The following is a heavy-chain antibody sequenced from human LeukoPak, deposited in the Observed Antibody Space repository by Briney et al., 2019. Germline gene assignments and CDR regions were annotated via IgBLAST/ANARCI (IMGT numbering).Heavy chain of an antibody. D-gene: IGHD2-2*01. CDR2: INPHSGDT. V-gene: IGHV1-2*02. CDR1: GYTFTVYY. CDR3: STEDKYCSSPSCNDY. Sequence: ASVKVSCKASGYTFTVYYMHWVRQAPGQGLEWMGYINPHSGDTIYAPNFQGRVTMTRDTSISTVYMELSNLRSDDTVVYYCSTEDKYCSSPSCNDYWGQGTLVTVSS. J-gene: IGHJ4*02.